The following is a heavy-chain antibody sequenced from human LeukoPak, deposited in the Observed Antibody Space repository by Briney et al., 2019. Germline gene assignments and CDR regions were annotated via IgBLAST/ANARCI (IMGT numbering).Heavy chain of an antibody. CDR2: ISSSSSYI. V-gene: IGHV3-21*04. CDR3: AKGDLGAVNWFDP. D-gene: IGHD1-26*01. Sequence: GGSLRLSCAASGFTFSSYSMNWVRQAPGKGLEWVSSISSSSSYIYYADSVKGRFTISRDNSKNTLYLQMNSLRAEDTAVYYCAKGDLGAVNWFDPWGQGTLVTVSS. J-gene: IGHJ5*02. CDR1: GFTFSSYS.